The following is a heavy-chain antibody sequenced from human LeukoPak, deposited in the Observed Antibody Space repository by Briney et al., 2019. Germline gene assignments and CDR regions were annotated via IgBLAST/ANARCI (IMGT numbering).Heavy chain of an antibody. CDR3: ARDPSTTVTENYYGMDV. V-gene: IGHV1-18*01. CDR1: GYTFTSYG. CDR2: ISAYNGNT. J-gene: IGHJ6*02. Sequence: ASVKVSCKASGYTFTSYGIIWVRQAPGQGLEWMGWISAYNGNTNYAQKLQGRVTMTTDTSTSTAYMELRSLRSDDTAVYYCARDPSTTVTENYYGMDVWGQGTTVTVSS. D-gene: IGHD4-17*01.